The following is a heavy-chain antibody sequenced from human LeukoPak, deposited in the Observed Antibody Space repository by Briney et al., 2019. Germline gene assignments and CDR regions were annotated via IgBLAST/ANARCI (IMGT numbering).Heavy chain of an antibody. D-gene: IGHD2/OR15-2a*01. J-gene: IGHJ4*02. V-gene: IGHV4-59*08. CDR1: GGSISDNY. CDR3: ARHPFSTPFDY. Sequence: SETLSLTCTVSGGSISDNYWSWIRQPPGKGLEWSGYAYYSVHTNYNSSLKSRVTMSLDTSKSQFSLRLSAVTAADTAVYFCARHPFSTPFDYWGPGTLVTVSS. CDR2: AYYSVHT.